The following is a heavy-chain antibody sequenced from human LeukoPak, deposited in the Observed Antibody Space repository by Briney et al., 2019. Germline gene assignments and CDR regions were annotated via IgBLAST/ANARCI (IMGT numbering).Heavy chain of an antibody. CDR1: GFTITNYA. CDR2: ISYHGSSQ. J-gene: IGHJ4*02. CDR3: ARAGPNDHRFDY. D-gene: IGHD1-1*01. Sequence: GGSLRLSCEASGFTITNYAMHWVRQAPGKGLDWVAVISYHGSSQYYADSVKGRFTISRDTLKNTLYLQMFSLRPEDTAIYYCARAGPNDHRFDYWGQGTLVAVSS. V-gene: IGHV3-30-3*01.